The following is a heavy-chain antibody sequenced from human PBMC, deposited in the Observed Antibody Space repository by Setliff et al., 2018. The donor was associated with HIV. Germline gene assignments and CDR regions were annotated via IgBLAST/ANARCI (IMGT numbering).Heavy chain of an antibody. V-gene: IGHV1-69*05. J-gene: IGHJ5*02. CDR1: GGTFSSYA. CDR2: IIPIFGTT. D-gene: IGHD6-19*01. CDR3: ALDLPGPAITSGWMKNWFDP. Sequence: SVKVSCKASGGTFSSYAISWVRQAPGQGLERMGGIIPIFGTTNYAQKFQGRVTITTDESTTTAYMELSSLRSEDTALYYCALDLPGPAITSGWMKNWFDPWGQGTLVTVSS.